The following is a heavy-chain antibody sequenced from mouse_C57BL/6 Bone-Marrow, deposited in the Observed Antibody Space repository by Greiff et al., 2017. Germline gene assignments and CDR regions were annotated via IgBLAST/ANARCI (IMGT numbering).Heavy chain of an antibody. Sequence: VQLLQSGPGLVAPSQSLSITCTVSGFSLISYGVAWVRQSPGKGLEWLGVICGVGSTNYNSALKSRLSISKDNSKSQVFLRMTSLQTDVTAMYYCARYDYEDAMDYWGQGTSVTVSS. CDR2: ICGVGST. D-gene: IGHD2-4*01. CDR1: GFSLISYG. V-gene: IGHV2-6*01. CDR3: ARYDYEDAMDY. J-gene: IGHJ4*01.